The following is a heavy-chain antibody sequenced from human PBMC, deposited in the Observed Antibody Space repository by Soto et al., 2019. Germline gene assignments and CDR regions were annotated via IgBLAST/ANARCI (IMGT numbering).Heavy chain of an antibody. D-gene: IGHD5-12*01. V-gene: IGHV2-5*02. CDR2: IYWDDDK. Sequence: QITLKESGPTLVKPTQTLTLTCTFSGFSLSTSGVGVGWIRQPPGKALEWLALIYWDDDKRYSPSLKSRLTITKDTSKNQVVLTMTNMDPVDTATYYCAHTQEEWLRSSDLFDYWGQGTLVTVSS. CDR1: GFSLSTSGVG. CDR3: AHTQEEWLRSSDLFDY. J-gene: IGHJ4*02.